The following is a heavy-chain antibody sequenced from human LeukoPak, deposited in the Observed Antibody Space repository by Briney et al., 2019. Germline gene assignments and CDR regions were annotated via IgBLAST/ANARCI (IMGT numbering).Heavy chain of an antibody. V-gene: IGHV4-34*01. CDR1: GGSFSGSY. CDR2: INHSGGT. D-gene: IGHD2-15*01. J-gene: IGHJ5*02. CDR3: ARDRRTLGYCSGGSCYSTNTQGRFDP. Sequence: SETLSLICAVYGGSFSGSYWSWIRQPPGKGLEWIGEINHSGGTNYNPSLKSRVTISVDTSKNQFSLKLSSVTAADTAVYYCARDRRTLGYCSGGSCYSTNTQGRFDPWGQGTLVTVSS.